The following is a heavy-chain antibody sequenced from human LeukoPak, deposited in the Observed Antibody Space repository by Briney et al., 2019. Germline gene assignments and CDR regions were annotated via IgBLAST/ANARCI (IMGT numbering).Heavy chain of an antibody. CDR2: IIPIFGTA. Sequence: SVKVSCKASGGTFSSYAISWVRQAPGQGLEWMGGIIPIFGTANYAQKFQGRVTITTDESTSTAYMELSSLRSEDTAVYYCASSSSWLIGGNWFDPWGQGTLVTVSS. V-gene: IGHV1-69*05. J-gene: IGHJ5*02. D-gene: IGHD6-13*01. CDR3: ASSSSWLIGGNWFDP. CDR1: GGTFSSYA.